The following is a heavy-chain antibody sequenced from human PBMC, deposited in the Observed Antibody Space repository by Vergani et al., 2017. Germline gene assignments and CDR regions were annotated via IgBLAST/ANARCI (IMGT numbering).Heavy chain of an antibody. CDR3: AKHFRGWGIDY. D-gene: IGHD3-16*01. CDR1: GFTLSNYD. Sequence: VQLVESGGGLVKPGGSLRLSCATSGFTLSNYDMQWIRQGPGKGLEFVAFIQFDESNQYYADSVKGRFTLSRDFSKNTLYLQMNSLRTDDTATYYCAKHFRGWGIDYWGQGTQVIVSS. CDR2: IQFDESNQ. J-gene: IGHJ4*02. V-gene: IGHV3-30*02.